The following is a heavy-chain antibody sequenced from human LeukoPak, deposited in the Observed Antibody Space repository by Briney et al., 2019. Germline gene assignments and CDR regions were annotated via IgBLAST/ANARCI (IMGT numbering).Heavy chain of an antibody. V-gene: IGHV3-9*01. D-gene: IGHD1-1*01. CDR3: AKDRANWSDGTFDY. J-gene: IGHJ4*02. CDR2: ISWNSGSI. Sequence: GRSLRLSCAASGFTFDDYAMHWVRQAPGKGLEWVSGISWNSGSIGYADSVKGRFTISRDNAKNSLYLQMNSLRAEDTALYYCAKDRANWSDGTFDYWGQGTLVTVSS. CDR1: GFTFDDYA.